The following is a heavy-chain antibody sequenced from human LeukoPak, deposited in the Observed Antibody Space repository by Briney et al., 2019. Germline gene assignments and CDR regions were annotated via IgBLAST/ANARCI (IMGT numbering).Heavy chain of an antibody. Sequence: RTGGSLRLSCAASGFTFSSYSMNWVRQAPGKGLEWISYISTSTTTIYYANSVKGRFTISRDNAKKSLYLQMNSLRVEDTGVYYCASWGEGALDNWGQGTLVTVSS. CDR1: GFTFSSYS. J-gene: IGHJ4*02. D-gene: IGHD1-26*01. V-gene: IGHV3-48*01. CDR2: ISTSTTTI. CDR3: ASWGEGALDN.